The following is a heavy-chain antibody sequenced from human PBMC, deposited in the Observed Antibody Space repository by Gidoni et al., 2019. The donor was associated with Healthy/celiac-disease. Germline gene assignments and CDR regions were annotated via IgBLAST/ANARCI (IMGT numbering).Heavy chain of an antibody. CDR2: ISAYNGNT. Sequence: QVQLVQSGAEVKKPGASVKVSCKASGYTFTSSGISGVRQAPGPGLEWMGWISAYNGNTNYAQKLQGRVTMTTDTSTSTAYMELRSLRSDDTAVYYCARDLSPLAARPYYGMDVWGQGTTVTVSS. CDR1: GYTFTSSG. J-gene: IGHJ6*02. V-gene: IGHV1-18*04. CDR3: ARDLSPLAARPYYGMDV. D-gene: IGHD6-6*01.